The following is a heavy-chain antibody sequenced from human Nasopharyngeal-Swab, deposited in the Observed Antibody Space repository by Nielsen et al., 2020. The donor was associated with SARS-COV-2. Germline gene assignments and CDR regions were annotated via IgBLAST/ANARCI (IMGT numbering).Heavy chain of an antibody. CDR2: INHSGRT. Sequence: SETLSLTCAVYGGSFSGYYWSWIRQPPGQGLEWIVEINHSGRTNYNPSLKSRVTISVDTSKNQFSLKLSSVTAADTAVYYCARRLQLWSPYYYYGMDVWGQGTTVTVSS. CDR3: ARRLQLWSPYYYYGMDV. V-gene: IGHV4-34*01. D-gene: IGHD5-18*01. CDR1: GGSFSGYY. J-gene: IGHJ6*02.